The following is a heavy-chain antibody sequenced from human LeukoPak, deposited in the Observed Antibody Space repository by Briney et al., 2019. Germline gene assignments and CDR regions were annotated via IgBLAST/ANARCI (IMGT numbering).Heavy chain of an antibody. CDR3: AKARISIAARPEYYFDY. V-gene: IGHV3-9*01. CDR1: GFTFGDYA. Sequence: GGSLRLSCAASGFTFGDYAMHWVRHAPGKGLEWVSGISWNSGSIGYADSVKGRFTISRDNAKNSLYLQMNSLRAEDTALYYCAKARISIAARPEYYFDYWGQGTLVPVSS. CDR2: ISWNSGSI. D-gene: IGHD6-6*01. J-gene: IGHJ4*02.